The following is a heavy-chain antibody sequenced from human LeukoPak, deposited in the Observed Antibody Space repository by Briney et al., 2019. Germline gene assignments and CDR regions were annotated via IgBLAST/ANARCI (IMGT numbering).Heavy chain of an antibody. Sequence: GGSLRLSCAASGFTFSSYGMHWVLQAPGKGLEWVAFIRYDGSNKYYADSVKGRFTISRDNSKNTLYLQMNSLRAEDTAVYYCAKDRDYGSGHDAFDIWGQGTMVTVSS. CDR2: IRYDGSNK. CDR3: AKDRDYGSGHDAFDI. D-gene: IGHD3-10*01. CDR1: GFTFSSYG. J-gene: IGHJ3*02. V-gene: IGHV3-30*02.